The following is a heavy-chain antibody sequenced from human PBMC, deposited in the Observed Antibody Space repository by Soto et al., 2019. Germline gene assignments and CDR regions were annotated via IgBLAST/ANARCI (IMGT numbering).Heavy chain of an antibody. CDR1: GLTFSSYA. CDR2: ISGSGGST. Sequence: PGGSLRLSCAASGLTFSSYAMSWVRQAPGKGLEWVSAISGSGGSTYYADSVKGRFTISRDNSKNTLYLQMNSLRAEDTAVYYCAKNPPRIYDSGTGDYWGQGTLVTVSS. V-gene: IGHV3-23*01. D-gene: IGHD3-22*01. CDR3: AKNPPRIYDSGTGDY. J-gene: IGHJ4*02.